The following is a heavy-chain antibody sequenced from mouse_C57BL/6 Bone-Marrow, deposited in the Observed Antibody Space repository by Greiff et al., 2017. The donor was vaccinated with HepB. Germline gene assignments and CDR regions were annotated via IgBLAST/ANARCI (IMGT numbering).Heavy chain of an antibody. CDR1: GFTFSDYG. CDR3: ARLYGNSFDY. V-gene: IGHV5-17*01. CDR2: ISSGSSTI. J-gene: IGHJ2*01. Sequence: DVKLVESGGGLVKPGGSLKLSCAASGFTFSDYGMHWVRQAPEKGLEWVAYISSGSSTIYYADTVKGRFTISRDNAKNTLFLQMTSLRSEDTAMYYCARLYGNSFDYWGQGTTLTVSS. D-gene: IGHD2-10*02.